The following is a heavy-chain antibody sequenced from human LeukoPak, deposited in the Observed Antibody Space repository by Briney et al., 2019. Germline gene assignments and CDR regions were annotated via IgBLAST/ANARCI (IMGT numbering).Heavy chain of an antibody. D-gene: IGHD4-17*01. CDR2: IYYSGST. J-gene: IGHJ5*02. V-gene: IGHV4-31*03. CDR1: GDSISSGGYY. Sequence: PSETLSLTCTVSGDSISSGGYYWSWIRQHPGKGLEWIGYIYYSGSTYYNPSLKSRVTISVDTSKNQFSLELSSVTAADTAVYYCASGDGDYAEFDPWGRGTLVTVSS. CDR3: ASGDGDYAEFDP.